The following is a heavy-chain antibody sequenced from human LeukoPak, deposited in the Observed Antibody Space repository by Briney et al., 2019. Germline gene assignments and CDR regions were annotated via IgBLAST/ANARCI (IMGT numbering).Heavy chain of an antibody. CDR1: GGTFSSYA. Sequence: SVKVSCEASGGTFSSYAISWVRQAPGQGLEWMGGIIPIFGTANYAQKFQGRVTITADKSTSTAYMELSSLRSEDTAVYYCARRDWDTSGQGSYYMDVWGKGTTVTVSS. D-gene: IGHD3-22*01. J-gene: IGHJ6*03. CDR2: IIPIFGTA. CDR3: ARRDWDTSGQGSYYMDV. V-gene: IGHV1-69*06.